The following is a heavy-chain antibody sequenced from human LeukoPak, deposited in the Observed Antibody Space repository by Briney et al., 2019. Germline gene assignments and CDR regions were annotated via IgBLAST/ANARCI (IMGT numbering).Heavy chain of an antibody. CDR3: ARGRLPGYDFWSGTYSYYFDY. CDR2: INHSGST. V-gene: IGHV4-34*01. Sequence: SETLSLTCAVYGGSFSGYYWSWIRQPPGKGLEWIGEINHSGSTNYNPSLKSRVTISVDTSKNQFSLKLSSVTAADTAVYYCARGRLPGYDFWSGTYSYYFDYWGQGTLVTVSS. J-gene: IGHJ4*02. CDR1: GGSFSGYY. D-gene: IGHD3-3*01.